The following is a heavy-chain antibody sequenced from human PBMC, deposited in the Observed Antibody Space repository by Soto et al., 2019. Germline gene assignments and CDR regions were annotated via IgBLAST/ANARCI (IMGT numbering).Heavy chain of an antibody. D-gene: IGHD7-27*01. CDR2: ITWNSGNT. CDR3: AKDHWGGARAVPFFAY. CDR1: GFNFDDYA. J-gene: IGHJ4*02. Sequence: EVQLVESGGGLVQPGRSLRLSCAASGFNFDDYAMHWVRLAPGKGLEWVAGITWNSGNTGYADSVKGRFTISRDNAKNSVYLQMNRLRPEDTALYYWAKDHWGGARAVPFFAYRGPGALGTVAS. V-gene: IGHV3-9*01.